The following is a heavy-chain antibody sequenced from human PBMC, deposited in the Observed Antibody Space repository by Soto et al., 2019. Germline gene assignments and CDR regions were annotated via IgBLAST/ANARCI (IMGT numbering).Heavy chain of an antibody. D-gene: IGHD6-6*01. CDR1: GFTFSGYG. Sequence: PGGSLRLSCAASGFTFSGYGMHWVRQAPGKGLEWVAVISYDGSNKYYADSVKGRFTISRDNSKNTLYLQMNSLRAEDTAVYYCAKDTPYSSSSHNWFDPWGQGTLVTVSS. CDR3: AKDTPYSSSSHNWFDP. CDR2: ISYDGSNK. V-gene: IGHV3-30*18. J-gene: IGHJ5*02.